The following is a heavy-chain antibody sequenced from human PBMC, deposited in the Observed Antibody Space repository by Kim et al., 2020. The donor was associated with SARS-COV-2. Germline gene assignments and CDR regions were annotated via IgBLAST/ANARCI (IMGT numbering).Heavy chain of an antibody. CDR1: GGSFSGYY. D-gene: IGHD3-10*01. V-gene: IGHV4-34*01. CDR2: INHSGST. Sequence: SETLSLTCAVYGGSFSGYYWSWIRQPPGKGLEWIGEINHSGSTNYNLSLKSRVTISVDTSKNQFSLKLSSVTAADTAVYYCARGGWITMVRGVIVTFDPWGQGTLVTVSS. J-gene: IGHJ5*02. CDR3: ARGGWITMVRGVIVTFDP.